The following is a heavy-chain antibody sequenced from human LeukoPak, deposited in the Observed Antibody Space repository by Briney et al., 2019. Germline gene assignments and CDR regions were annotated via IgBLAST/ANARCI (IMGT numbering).Heavy chain of an antibody. CDR1: GGSISSSSYY. D-gene: IGHD6-6*01. CDR3: ARLAADGYSSSSYYFDY. CDR2: IYYSGST. V-gene: IGHV4-39*01. J-gene: IGHJ4*02. Sequence: PSETLSLTCTVSGGSISSSSYYWGWIRQPPGKGLEWIGSIYYSGSTYYNPSLKSRVTISVDTSKNQFSLKLSSVTAADTAVYYCARLAADGYSSSSYYFDYWGQGTLVTVSS.